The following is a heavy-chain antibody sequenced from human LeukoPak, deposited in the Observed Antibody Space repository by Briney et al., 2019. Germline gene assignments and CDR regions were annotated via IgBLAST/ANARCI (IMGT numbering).Heavy chain of an antibody. CDR2: IYTSGST. Sequence: SETLSLTCTVSGGSISSYYWSWIRQPAGKGLEWIGRIYTSGSTNYNPSLKSQVTMSVDTSKNQFSLKLSSVTAADTAVYYCARGAMVRGVYYYYMDVWGKGTTVTVSS. D-gene: IGHD3-10*01. CDR3: ARGAMVRGVYYYYMDV. J-gene: IGHJ6*03. CDR1: GGSISSYY. V-gene: IGHV4-4*07.